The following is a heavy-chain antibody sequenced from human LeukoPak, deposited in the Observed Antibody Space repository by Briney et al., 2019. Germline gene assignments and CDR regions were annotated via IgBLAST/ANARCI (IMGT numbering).Heavy chain of an antibody. D-gene: IGHD6-13*01. CDR2: IRYDGSNK. CDR3: AKDLENSSSWGRNYYYYYYMDV. Sequence: GGSLRLSCAASGFTFSSYGMHWVRQAPGKGLEWVAFIRYDGSNKYYADSVKGRFTISRDNSKNTLHLQMNSLRAEDTAVYYCAKDLENSSSWGRNYYYYYYMDVWGKGTTVTVSS. V-gene: IGHV3-30*02. CDR1: GFTFSSYG. J-gene: IGHJ6*03.